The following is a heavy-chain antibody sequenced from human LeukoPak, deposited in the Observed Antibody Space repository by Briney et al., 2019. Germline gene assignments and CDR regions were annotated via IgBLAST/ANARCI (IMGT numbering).Heavy chain of an antibody. CDR2: INHSGST. V-gene: IGHV4-34*01. CDR3: ARGTLYCSGGSCYSHFDY. J-gene: IGHJ4*02. Sequence: SETLSLTCAVYGGSFSGYYWSWIRQPPGKGLEWIGEINHSGSTNYNPSLKSRVTISVDTSKNQFSLKLSSVTAADTAVYYCARGTLYCSGGSCYSHFDYWGQGTLVTVSS. D-gene: IGHD2-15*01. CDR1: GGSFSGYY.